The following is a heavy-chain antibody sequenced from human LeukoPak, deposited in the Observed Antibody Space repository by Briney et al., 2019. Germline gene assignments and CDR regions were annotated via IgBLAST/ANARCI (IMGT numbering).Heavy chain of an antibody. V-gene: IGHV1-8*01. J-gene: IGHJ6*02. CDR2: MNPNSGNT. D-gene: IGHD6-13*01. Sequence: ASVKVSCKASGYTFTSYDINWVRQATGQGLEWMGWMNPNSGNTGYAQKFQGRVTKTRNTSISTAYMELSSLRSEDTAVYYCARTSRMGSSWYGDYYYGMDVWGQGTTVTVSS. CDR3: ARTSRMGSSWYGDYYYGMDV. CDR1: GYTFTSYD.